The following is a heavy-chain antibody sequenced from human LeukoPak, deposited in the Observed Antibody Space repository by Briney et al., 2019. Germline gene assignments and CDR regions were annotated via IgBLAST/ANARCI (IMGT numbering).Heavy chain of an antibody. J-gene: IGHJ5*02. CDR1: GGSFSGYY. Sequence: SETLSLTCAVYGGSFSGYYWSWIRQPPGKGLEWIACISYSGSTKYNPSLKSRVTISVDTSKNQLSLKLSSVTAADTAVYYCAREPGFDSSGYLNWFDPWGQGTLVTVSS. CDR2: ISYSGST. V-gene: IGHV4-59*01. D-gene: IGHD3-22*01. CDR3: AREPGFDSSGYLNWFDP.